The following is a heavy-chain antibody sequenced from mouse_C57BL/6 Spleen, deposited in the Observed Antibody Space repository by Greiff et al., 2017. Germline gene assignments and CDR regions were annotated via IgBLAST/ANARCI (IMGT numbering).Heavy chain of an antibody. CDR3: ARLTGNLYAMDY. CDR1: GFSLTSYG. V-gene: IGHV2-2*01. J-gene: IGHJ4*01. Sequence: VKLVESGPGLVQPSQSLSITCTVSGFSLTSYGVHWVRQSPGKGLEWLGVIWSGGSTDYNAAFISRLSISKDNSKSQVFFKMNSLQADDTAIYYCARLTGNLYAMDYWGQGTSVTVSS. CDR2: IWSGGST. D-gene: IGHD4-1*01.